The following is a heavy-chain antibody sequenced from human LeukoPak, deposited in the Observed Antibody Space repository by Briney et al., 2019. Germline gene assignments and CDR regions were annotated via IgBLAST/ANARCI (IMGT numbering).Heavy chain of an antibody. Sequence: PSETLSLPCAVSGYSISSGYYWGWIRQPPGKGLEWIGSIYHSGSTYYIPSLKSRVTISVDTSKNQCSLKLSSVTAADTAVYYCARIEAATCCDYWGQGTLVTVYS. CDR3: ARIEAATCCDY. J-gene: IGHJ4*02. CDR1: GYSISSGYY. D-gene: IGHD2-15*01. V-gene: IGHV4-38-2*01. CDR2: IYHSGST.